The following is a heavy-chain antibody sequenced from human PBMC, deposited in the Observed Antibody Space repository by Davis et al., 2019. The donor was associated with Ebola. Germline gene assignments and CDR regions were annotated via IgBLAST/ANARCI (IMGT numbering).Heavy chain of an antibody. Sequence: PGGSLRLSCAASGFTFSDHYMDWVRQAPGKGLEWVGRTRNKANSYTTEYAASVKGRFTISRDDSKNSLYLQMNSLKTEDTAVYYCARNHPPGPAYYYYGMDVWGQGTTVTVSS. D-gene: IGHD1-14*01. V-gene: IGHV3-72*01. CDR1: GFTFSDHY. CDR3: ARNHPPGPAYYYYGMDV. CDR2: TRNKANSYTT. J-gene: IGHJ6*02.